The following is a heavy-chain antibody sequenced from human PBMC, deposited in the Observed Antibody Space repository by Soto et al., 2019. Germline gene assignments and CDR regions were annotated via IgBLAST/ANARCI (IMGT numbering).Heavy chain of an antibody. J-gene: IGHJ4*02. CDR1: GFAFSNYW. D-gene: IGHD1-1*01. Sequence: GGSLRLSCAASGFAFSNYWMNWVRQAPGKGLEWVANIKEDGSEMNYVDSVKGRFTISRDNAKNSVYLQMNYLRAEDTAIYYCLSFWTDSWGQGTLVTVSS. CDR2: IKEDGSEM. CDR3: LSFWTDS. V-gene: IGHV3-7*03.